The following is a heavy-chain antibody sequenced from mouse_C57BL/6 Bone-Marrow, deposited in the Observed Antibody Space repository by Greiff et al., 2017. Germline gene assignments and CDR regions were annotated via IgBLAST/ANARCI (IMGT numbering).Heavy chain of an antibody. CDR3: ALLLRAGAMDY. CDR1: GFTFTDYY. J-gene: IGHJ4*01. CDR2: VYPYNGGN. D-gene: IGHD1-1*01. V-gene: IGHV1-36*01. Sequence: VQLQQSGPVLVKPGPSVKISCKASGFTFTDYYMHWVKQSPGKSLEWIGLVYPYNGGNSSNQKFKGKATLTVDTSSSAAYMELNSLASEASAVYYRALLLRAGAMDYWGQGTSVTVSS.